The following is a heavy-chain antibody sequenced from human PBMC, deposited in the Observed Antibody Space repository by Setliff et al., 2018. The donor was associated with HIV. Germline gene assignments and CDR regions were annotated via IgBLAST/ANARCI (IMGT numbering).Heavy chain of an antibody. D-gene: IGHD6-13*01. CDR3: TKEYHTAATGTRVANYFDY. J-gene: IGHJ4*02. V-gene: IGHV1-46*01. CDR2: INPSDGTT. CDR1: GYTFTSCF. Sequence: GASVKVSCKASGYTFTSCFMHWVRQAPGQGLEYIGIINPSDGTTAYVERFQGRVSMTSDTSTSTVYMEMSNLRSEDTAIYYCTKEYHTAATGTRVANYFDYWGQGTLVTVSS.